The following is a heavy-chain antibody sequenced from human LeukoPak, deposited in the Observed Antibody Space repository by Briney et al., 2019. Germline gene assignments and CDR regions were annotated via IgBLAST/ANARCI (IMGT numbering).Heavy chain of an antibody. D-gene: IGHD2-15*01. CDR1: GGSITSSY. CDR3: GGEPRLLDV. CDR2: IYYSGTT. Sequence: SSETLSLTCTVSGGSITSSYWSWFRQPPGRELESIGYIYYSGTTKSNPSLESRVTISVDTSKNQLSLKLSFVTAADTATYYCGGEPRLLDVWGKGITVTISS. J-gene: IGHJ6*04. V-gene: IGHV4-59*01.